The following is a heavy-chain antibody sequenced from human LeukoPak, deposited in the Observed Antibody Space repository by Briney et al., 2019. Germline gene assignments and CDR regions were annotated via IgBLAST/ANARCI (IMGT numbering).Heavy chain of an antibody. CDR1: AFTFSSYW. D-gene: IGHD6-13*01. CDR2: INSDGTTT. Sequence: GGSLRLSCAASAFTFSSYWMHWVRHGPGKGLAWVARINSDGTTTNYADSVKGRFTISGDNARNTLYLQMNSLTADDTAVYYCARGYYSGSRIDYWGQGTLVTVSS. V-gene: IGHV3-74*01. CDR3: ARGYYSGSRIDY. J-gene: IGHJ4*02.